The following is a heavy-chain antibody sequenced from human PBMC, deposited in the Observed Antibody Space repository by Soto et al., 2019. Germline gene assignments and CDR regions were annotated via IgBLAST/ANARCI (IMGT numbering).Heavy chain of an antibody. CDR3: AKDHLETTVTAPSY. CDR1: GFTFSSYG. J-gene: IGHJ4*02. D-gene: IGHD4-17*01. CDR2: ISYDGNNK. Sequence: GGSLRLSCAASGFTFSSYGMHWVRQAPGKGLEWVAVISYDGNNKYYADSVKGRFTISRDNSKNTLYLQMNSLRAEDTAVYYCAKDHLETTVTAPSYWGQGTLGTVSS. V-gene: IGHV3-30*18.